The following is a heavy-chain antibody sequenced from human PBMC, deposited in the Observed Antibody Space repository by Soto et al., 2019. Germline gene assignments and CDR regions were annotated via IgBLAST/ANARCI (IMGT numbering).Heavy chain of an antibody. V-gene: IGHV3-23*01. CDR1: GFTFGKNA. CDR3: FKGVRSDLHRYDY. D-gene: IGHD1-26*01. J-gene: IGHJ4*02. CDR2: ISYSGSDT. Sequence: GGSLRLSCVGSGFTFGKNAMSWVRQAAGKGLQWVSAISYSGSDTFYADSVKGRFTISRDNSRNTLFLDMSGLRADDTAVYFCFKGVRSDLHRYDYWGQVSPVIVSS.